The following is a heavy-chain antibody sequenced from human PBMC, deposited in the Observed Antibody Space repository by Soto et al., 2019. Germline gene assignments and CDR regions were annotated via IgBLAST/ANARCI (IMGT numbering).Heavy chain of an antibody. Sequence: QVQLQESGPGLVKPSQTLSPTCTVSGDSVTNGGHYWTWIRHHPGRGLEWIGSIYYSATTYYNPSLRSRVTISIDTSENHFSLKLNSVTAADTAVYYCARGLRPLVDVFDIWGQGTMVAVSS. CDR3: ARGLRPLVDVFDI. V-gene: IGHV4-31*03. J-gene: IGHJ3*02. CDR2: IYYSATT. D-gene: IGHD2-15*01. CDR1: GDSVTNGGHY.